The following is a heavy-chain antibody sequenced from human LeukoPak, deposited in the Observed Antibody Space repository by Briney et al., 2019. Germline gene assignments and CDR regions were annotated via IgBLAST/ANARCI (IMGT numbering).Heavy chain of an antibody. CDR2: ISYDGSNK. CDR3: ARVPGDY. D-gene: IGHD2-2*01. J-gene: IGHJ4*02. CDR1: GFTFSSYA. V-gene: IGHV3-30-3*01. Sequence: SGGSLRLSCAASGFTFSSYAMHWVRQAPGKGLEWVAVISYDGSNKYYADSVKGRFTISRDNSKNTLYLQMNSLRAEDTAMYYCARVPGDYWGQGSLVTVSS.